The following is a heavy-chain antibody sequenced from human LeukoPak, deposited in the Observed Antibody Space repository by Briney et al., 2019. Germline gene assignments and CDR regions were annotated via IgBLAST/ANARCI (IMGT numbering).Heavy chain of an antibody. J-gene: IGHJ4*02. CDR3: TKGYYEPFDY. CDR2: ISDSGTT. CDR1: GAPIRTYY. Sequence: SETLSLTCTVSGAPIRTYYWDWIRQAPGKGLEWIGCISDSGTTYYNPSPKSRVTISLDTSKNHFSPKLTSVTAADTAVYFCTKGYYEPFDYWGQGMMVTVSS. D-gene: IGHD3-22*01. V-gene: IGHV4-59*01.